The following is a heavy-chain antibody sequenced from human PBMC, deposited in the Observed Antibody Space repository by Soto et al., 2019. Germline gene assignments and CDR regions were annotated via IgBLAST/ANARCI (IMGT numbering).Heavy chain of an antibody. CDR1: GYTFTSYG. J-gene: IGHJ6*02. D-gene: IGHD2-2*01. Sequence: ASVKVSFKASGYTFTSYGISWVRQAPGQGLEWMGWISAYNGNTNYAQKLQGRVTMTTDTSTSTAYMELRSLRSDDTAVYYCAREGYCSSTSCFHTSNYYYYGMDVWGQGTTVTSP. CDR3: AREGYCSSTSCFHTSNYYYYGMDV. V-gene: IGHV1-18*04. CDR2: ISAYNGNT.